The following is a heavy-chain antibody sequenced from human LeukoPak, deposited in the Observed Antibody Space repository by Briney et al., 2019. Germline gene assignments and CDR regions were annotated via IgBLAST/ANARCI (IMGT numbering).Heavy chain of an antibody. CDR2: IWYDGSNK. D-gene: IGHD6-19*01. CDR1: GFTFSSYG. V-gene: IGHV3-33*01. CDR3: ARDPGSSGWYDYYFDY. Sequence: GSLRLSCAASGFTFSSYGMHWVRQAPGKGLEWVAVIWYDGSNKYYADSVKGRFTISRDNSKNTLYLQMNSLRAEDTAVYYCARDPGSSGWYDYYFDYWGQGTLVTVSS. J-gene: IGHJ4*02.